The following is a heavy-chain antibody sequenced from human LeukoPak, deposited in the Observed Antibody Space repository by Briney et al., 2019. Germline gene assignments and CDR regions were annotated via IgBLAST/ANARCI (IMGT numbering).Heavy chain of an antibody. D-gene: IGHD3-22*01. V-gene: IGHV4-61*01. CDR2: IYYSGST. CDR1: GGSFSSGSYY. Sequence: SETLSLTCTVSGGSFSSGSYYWSWIRQPPGKGLEWIGYIYYSGSTNYNPFLKSRVTISVDTSKNQFSLKLSSVTAADTAVYYCARVLYDSSGYYFAYWGQGTLVTVSS. J-gene: IGHJ4*02. CDR3: ARVLYDSSGYYFAY.